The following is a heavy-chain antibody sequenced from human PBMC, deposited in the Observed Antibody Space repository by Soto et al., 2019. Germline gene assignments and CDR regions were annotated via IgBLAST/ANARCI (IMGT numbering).Heavy chain of an antibody. J-gene: IGHJ4*02. CDR2: ISSNSDTI. Sequence: GGSLRLSCVASGFTADDDAMHWVRQAPGKGLEWVSGISSNSDTIDYADSVKGRFTISRDNAKNSLFLQMNILRPEDTALYYCAKDMKWGGMTTIHYFDSWGQGTLVTVSS. CDR1: GFTADDDA. D-gene: IGHD4-17*01. CDR3: AKDMKWGGMTTIHYFDS. V-gene: IGHV3-9*02.